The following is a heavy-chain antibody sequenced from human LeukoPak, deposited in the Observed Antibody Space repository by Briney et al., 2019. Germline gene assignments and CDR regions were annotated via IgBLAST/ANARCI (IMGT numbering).Heavy chain of an antibody. CDR1: GFTFSTYG. D-gene: IGHD1-20*01. CDR3: AKDAITSNYFYYYMDV. Sequence: GGSLRLSCAASGFTFSTYGIHWVRQAPGKGLEWVAFIRFDGSKKYYADSVKGRFTISRDNPKNTLYLQMNSLRAEDTAVYYCAKDAITSNYFYYYMDVWGKGTTVTVSS. CDR2: IRFDGSKK. J-gene: IGHJ6*03. V-gene: IGHV3-30*02.